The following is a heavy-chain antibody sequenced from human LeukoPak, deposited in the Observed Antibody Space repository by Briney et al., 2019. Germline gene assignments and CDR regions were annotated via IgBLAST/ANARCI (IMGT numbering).Heavy chain of an antibody. D-gene: IGHD6-25*01. CDR1: GYAITSHF. V-gene: IGHV1-46*01. Sequence: GVSVKVSCKTSGYAITSHFMHWVRQAPGQGLEWVGTIHPDGETTTYGQKFQGRVTMTCDTSTSTVYMDLSSLRSEDTAVYYCAREAIAAGKNFDYWGRGTQVTVSS. CDR3: AREAIAAGKNFDY. CDR2: IHPDGETT. J-gene: IGHJ4*02.